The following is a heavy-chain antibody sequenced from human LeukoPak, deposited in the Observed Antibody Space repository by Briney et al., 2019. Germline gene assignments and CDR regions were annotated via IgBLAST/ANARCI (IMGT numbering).Heavy chain of an antibody. D-gene: IGHD3-10*01. Sequence: GGSLRLSCAASGFTFSSYGMHWVRQAPGKGLEWVAVISYDGSNKYYADSVKGRFTISRDNSKNTLYLQMNSLRAEDTAVYYCAKAHYGSGRLFHGMDVWGQGTTVTVSS. CDR2: ISYDGSNK. CDR3: AKAHYGSGRLFHGMDV. CDR1: GFTFSSYG. V-gene: IGHV3-30*18. J-gene: IGHJ6*02.